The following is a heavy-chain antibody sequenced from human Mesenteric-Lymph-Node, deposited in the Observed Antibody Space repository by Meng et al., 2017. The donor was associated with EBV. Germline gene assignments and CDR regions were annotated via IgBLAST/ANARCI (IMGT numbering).Heavy chain of an antibody. D-gene: IGHD6-19*01. Sequence: QVPLQQWCAGLLKPSETLSLPCGVTGGSFGGYYWTLIRQPPGKGLEWIGEINHSGSTNYNPSLKSRVTISLDTSKNQISLKLTSVTAADTAVYYCAKTGSSGWSDLDYWGRGILVTVSS. CDR1: GGSFGGYY. CDR2: INHSGST. J-gene: IGHJ4*02. CDR3: AKTGSSGWSDLDY. V-gene: IGHV4-34*02.